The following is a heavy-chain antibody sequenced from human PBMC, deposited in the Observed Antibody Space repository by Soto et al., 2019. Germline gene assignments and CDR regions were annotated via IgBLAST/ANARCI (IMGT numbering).Heavy chain of an antibody. V-gene: IGHV1-18*04. Sequence: QVRLVQSGAEVKKPGASVKVSCKASGYTFTSYGISWVRQAPGQGLEWMGWISAYNGNTNYAQKLQGRVTMTTDTSTSTAYMELRSLRSDDTAVYYCARDSDFWSGYYYYYGMDVWGQGTTVTVSS. CDR1: GYTFTSYG. CDR3: ARDSDFWSGYYYYYGMDV. J-gene: IGHJ6*02. D-gene: IGHD3-3*01. CDR2: ISAYNGNT.